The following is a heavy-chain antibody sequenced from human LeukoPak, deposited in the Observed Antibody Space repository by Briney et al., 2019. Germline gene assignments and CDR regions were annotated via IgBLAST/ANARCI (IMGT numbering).Heavy chain of an antibody. CDR2: IYYSGNT. J-gene: IGHJ6*03. CDR1: GVSISSSNSY. CDR3: ARDFRVADDDWYWYYYYMDV. D-gene: IGHD3-9*01. Sequence: SETLSLTCTVSGVSISSSNSYWGWIRQPPGKGLEWIGSIYYSGNTYYNASLKSQVSISIDTSKNQFSLKLSSVTAADTAVYYCARDFRVADDDWYWYYYYMDVWGKGTTVTVSS. V-gene: IGHV4-39*02.